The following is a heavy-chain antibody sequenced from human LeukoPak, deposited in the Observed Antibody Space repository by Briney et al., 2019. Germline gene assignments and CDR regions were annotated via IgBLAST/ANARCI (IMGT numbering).Heavy chain of an antibody. Sequence: SETLSLTCAAYGGSFSGYHWTWIRQPPGKGLEWIGEIDPNGGTHYKPSLKSRVTMSLDTSKNHCSLKLSSVTAADTAVYYCGRGHHVRSPPPINWGQGALCTVSS. J-gene: IGHJ4*02. CDR1: GGSFSGYH. D-gene: IGHD4-17*01. V-gene: IGHV4-34*01. CDR2: IDPNGGT. CDR3: GRGHHVRSPPPIN.